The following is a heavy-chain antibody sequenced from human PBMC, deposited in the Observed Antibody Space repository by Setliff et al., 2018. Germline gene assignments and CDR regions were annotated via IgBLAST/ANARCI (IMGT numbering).Heavy chain of an antibody. Sequence: PSETLSLTCAVYGDSFSDYYWSWIRQPPGKGLEWIGSIYSSGNTYYNPSLKRRVTISVDTTKNQFSLQLNSVTAADTAVYYCARDPSSGAARPGYWGQGTLVTVSS. CDR1: GDSFSDYY. D-gene: IGHD6-6*01. J-gene: IGHJ4*02. CDR2: IYSSGNT. CDR3: ARDPSSGAARPGY. V-gene: IGHV4-34*01.